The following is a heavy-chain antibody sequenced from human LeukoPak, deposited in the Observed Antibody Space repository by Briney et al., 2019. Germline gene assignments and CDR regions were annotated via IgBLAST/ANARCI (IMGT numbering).Heavy chain of an antibody. J-gene: IGHJ4*02. CDR1: GGSISSSNYY. Sequence: KSSETLSLTCTVSGGSISSSNYYWGWIRQPPGTGLEWIGSIYYSESTYYNPSLKSRVTISVDTSKNQFSLKLSSVTAADTAVYYCASERRYSTSWYRRFGDYWGQGTLVTVSS. D-gene: IGHD6-13*01. CDR3: ASERRYSTSWYRRFGDY. CDR2: IYYSEST. V-gene: IGHV4-39*07.